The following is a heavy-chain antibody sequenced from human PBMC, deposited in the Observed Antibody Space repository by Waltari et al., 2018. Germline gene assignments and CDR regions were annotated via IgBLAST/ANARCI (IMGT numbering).Heavy chain of an antibody. Sequence: QVQLQESGPGLVKPSETLSLTCAVSGYSISSGYYWGWIRQPPGKGLEWIGSIYHSGGTYYNPSLKSRVTISVDTSKNQFSLKLSSVTAADTAVYYCAREDILTPNNDYWGQGTLVTVSS. V-gene: IGHV4-38-2*02. CDR2: IYHSGGT. D-gene: IGHD3-9*01. CDR1: GYSISSGYY. J-gene: IGHJ4*02. CDR3: AREDILTPNNDY.